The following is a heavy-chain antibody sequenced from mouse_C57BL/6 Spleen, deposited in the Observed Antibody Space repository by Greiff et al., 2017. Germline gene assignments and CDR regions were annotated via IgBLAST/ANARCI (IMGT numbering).Heavy chain of an antibody. CDR2: IYPGDGDT. J-gene: IGHJ2*01. V-gene: IGHV1-80*01. D-gene: IGHD2-4*01. CDR3: ARGDYDYGFDY. Sequence: QVQLQQSGAELVKPGASVKISCKASGYAFSSYWMNWVKQRPGKGLEWIGQIYPGDGDTNYNGKFKGKATLTADKSSSTAYMQLSSLTSEGSAVYFCARGDYDYGFDYWGQGTTLTVSS. CDR1: GYAFSSYW.